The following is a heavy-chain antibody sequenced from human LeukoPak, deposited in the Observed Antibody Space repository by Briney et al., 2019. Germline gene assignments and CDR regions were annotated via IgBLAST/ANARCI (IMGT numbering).Heavy chain of an antibody. CDR1: GFTFSSYA. V-gene: IGHV3-30*04. J-gene: IGHJ3*02. D-gene: IGHD3-3*01. CDR3: AKDLSGYGDAFDI. Sequence: GGSLRLSCAASGFTFSSYAMHWVRQAPGKGLEWVAVISYDGSNKYYADSVKGRFTISRDNSKNTLYLQMNSLRAEDTAVYYCAKDLSGYGDAFDIWGQGTMVTVSS. CDR2: ISYDGSNK.